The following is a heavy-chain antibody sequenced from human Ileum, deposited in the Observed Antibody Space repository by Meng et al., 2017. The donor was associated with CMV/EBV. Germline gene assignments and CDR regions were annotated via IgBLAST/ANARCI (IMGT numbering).Heavy chain of an antibody. CDR1: GFTVSSNY. CDR2: IYSGGST. V-gene: IGHV3-66*02. D-gene: IGHD3-3*01. Sequence: GESLKISCAASGFTVSSNYMRWVRQAPGKGLEWVSVIYSGGSTYYADSVKGRFTISRDNSKNTLYLQMNSLRAEDTAVYYCATGGGWSGYYFLSNDYWGQGTLVTVSS. J-gene: IGHJ4*02. CDR3: ATGGGWSGYYFLSNDY.